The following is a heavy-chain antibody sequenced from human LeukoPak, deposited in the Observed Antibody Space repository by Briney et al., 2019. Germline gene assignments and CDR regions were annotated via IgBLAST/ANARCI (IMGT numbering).Heavy chain of an antibody. Sequence: ASMKVSCKASGYTFTGYYMHWVRQAPGQGLEWMGWINPNNGDTDYAQNFQGRVTMTRDTSISTAYMELSSLRSDDTAVYYCAKVGSSWSAYNWFDPWGQGTLVTVSS. J-gene: IGHJ5*02. CDR2: INPNNGDT. D-gene: IGHD6-13*01. V-gene: IGHV1-2*02. CDR1: GYTFTGYY. CDR3: AKVGSSWSAYNWFDP.